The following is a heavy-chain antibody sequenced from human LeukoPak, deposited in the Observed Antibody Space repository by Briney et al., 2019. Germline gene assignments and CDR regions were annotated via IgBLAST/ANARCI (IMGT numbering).Heavy chain of an antibody. CDR2: MNPNSGNT. CDR3: ARSQWLAEGSWFDP. CDR1: GYTFTNYG. V-gene: IGHV1-8*02. Sequence: AASVKVSCTASGYTFTNYGISWVRQAPGQGLEWMGWMNPNSGNTGYAQKFQGRVTMTRNTSISTAYMELSSLRSGDTAVYYCARSQWLAEGSWFDPWGQGTLVTVSS. D-gene: IGHD6-19*01. J-gene: IGHJ5*02.